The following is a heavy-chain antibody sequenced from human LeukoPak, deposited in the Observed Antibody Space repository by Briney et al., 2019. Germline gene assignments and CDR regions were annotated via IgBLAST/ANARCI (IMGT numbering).Heavy chain of an antibody. CDR2: IRYDGSNK. V-gene: IGHV3-30*02. CDR1: GFTFSSYG. Sequence: GGSLRLSCAASGFTFSSYGMHWVRQARGKGLEWVAFIRYDGSNKYYADSVKGRFTISRDNSKNTLYLQMNSLRAEDTAVYYCAKGRIVLRYFDGLPPTNWGQGTLVTASS. J-gene: IGHJ4*02. CDR3: AKGRIVLRYFDGLPPTN. D-gene: IGHD3-9*01.